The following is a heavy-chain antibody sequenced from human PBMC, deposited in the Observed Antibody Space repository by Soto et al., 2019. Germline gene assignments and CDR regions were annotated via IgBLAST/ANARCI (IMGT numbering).Heavy chain of an antibody. CDR2: IYHSGST. V-gene: IGHV4-30-2*01. CDR3: ARANYDFWSGSRYYGMDV. Sequence: PSETLSLTCAVSGGSISSGGYSWSWIRQPPGKGLEWIGYIYHSGSTYYNPSLKSRVTISVDRSKNQFSLKLSSVTAADTAVYYCARANYDFWSGSRYYGMDVWGQGTTVTVSS. J-gene: IGHJ6*02. D-gene: IGHD3-3*01. CDR1: GGSISSGGYS.